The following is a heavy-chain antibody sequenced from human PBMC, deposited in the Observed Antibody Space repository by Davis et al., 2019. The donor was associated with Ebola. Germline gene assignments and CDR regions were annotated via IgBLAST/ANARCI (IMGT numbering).Heavy chain of an antibody. CDR2: ISSSSSTI. CDR1: GFTFSSYS. J-gene: IGHJ6*02. Sequence: PGGSLRLSCAASGFTFSSYSMNWVRQAPGKGLEWVSYISSSSSTIYYADSVKGRFTISRDNAKNSLYLQMNSLRDEDTAVYYCARVEAAAGLGFKYYYYYYGMDVWGQGTTVTVSS. V-gene: IGHV3-48*02. CDR3: ARVEAAAGLGFKYYYYYYGMDV. D-gene: IGHD6-13*01.